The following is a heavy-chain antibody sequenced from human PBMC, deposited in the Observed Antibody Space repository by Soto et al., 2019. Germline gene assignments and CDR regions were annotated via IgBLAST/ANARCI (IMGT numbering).Heavy chain of an antibody. CDR3: AKVRRWEDYFDY. CDR1: GFAFSNFW. D-gene: IGHD1-26*01. CDR2: IQQDGSEK. J-gene: IGHJ4*02. V-gene: IGHV3-7*02. Sequence: GGSLRLSCAASGFAFSNFWMSWVRQVPGKGLQWVAIIQQDGSEKYYVDSVKGRFTISRDNTKNSLYLQMNSLRAEDTAVYYCAKVRRWEDYFDYWGQGT.